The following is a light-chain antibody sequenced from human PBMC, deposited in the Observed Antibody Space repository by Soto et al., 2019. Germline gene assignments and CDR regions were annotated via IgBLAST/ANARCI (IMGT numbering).Light chain of an antibody. CDR3: SSYTTSNTYV. V-gene: IGLV2-18*02. J-gene: IGLJ1*01. CDR1: SADVGIYNR. CDR2: DVS. Sequence: QSALTQPPSVSGSPGQSVTISCTGTSADVGIYNRVAWYQQPPGTSPKLVICDVSNRPSGVPDRLSGSKSGSTASLTISGLQAEDEADYYCSSYTTSNTYVFGTGTKLTVL.